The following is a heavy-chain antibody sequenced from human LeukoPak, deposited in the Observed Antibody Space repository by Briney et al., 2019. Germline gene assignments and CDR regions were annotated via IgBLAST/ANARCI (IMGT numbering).Heavy chain of an antibody. J-gene: IGHJ4*02. V-gene: IGHV4-39*01. CDR3: ARRDDSSGYHKIFDY. CDR1: GGSVSSGPYY. CDR2: IYYGENT. D-gene: IGHD3-22*01. Sequence: SETLSLTCTVSGGSVSSGPYYWGWIRQPPGKGLEWIGNIYYGENTYYNPSLKSRVTISIDTSKNQFYLKLSSLTAADTAVYFCARRDDSSGYHKIFDYWGPGTLVTVSS.